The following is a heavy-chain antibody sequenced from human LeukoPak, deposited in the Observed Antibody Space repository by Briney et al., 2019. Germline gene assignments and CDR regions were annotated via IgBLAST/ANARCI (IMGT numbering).Heavy chain of an antibody. CDR2: INPRISGT. J-gene: IGHJ4*02. Sequence: ASVKVSCKASGYSFSGYYIHWVRQAPGQGLEWMGWINPRISGTNYAQKFQGRVTMTRDTSISTAYMELSRLRSDDTAVYYCARGGYSSSSRRGGIDYWGQGTLVTVSS. CDR3: ARGGYSSSSRRGGIDY. D-gene: IGHD6-6*01. V-gene: IGHV1-2*02. CDR1: GYSFSGYY.